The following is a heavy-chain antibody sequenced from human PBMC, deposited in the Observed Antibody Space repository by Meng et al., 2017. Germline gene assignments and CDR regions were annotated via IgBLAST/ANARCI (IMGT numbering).Heavy chain of an antibody. CDR1: GNTFTDCY. CDR3: ATDLYRDWFDP. Sequence: EVQLVQFGAEVKQTVATGKISCKVFGNTFTDCYMHWVQQAPGKGLEWMGLVDTEDGETIYAEKFQGRVTITADTSTDTAYMELSSLRSEDTAVYYCATDLYRDWFDPWGQGTLVTVSS. V-gene: IGHV1-69-2*01. D-gene: IGHD1-26*01. J-gene: IGHJ5*02. CDR2: VDTEDGET.